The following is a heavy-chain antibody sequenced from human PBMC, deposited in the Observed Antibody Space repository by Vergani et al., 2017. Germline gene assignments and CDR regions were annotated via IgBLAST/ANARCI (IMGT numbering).Heavy chain of an antibody. D-gene: IGHD2-2*01. Sequence: EVQLVESGGGLVKPGGSLRLSCAASGFTFSSSSMNWVRQAPGKGLEWVSSISSSSSYIYYADSVKGRFTISRDNAKNSLYLQMKSLSAEVTAVYYCSIVVPAAINFDYWGQGTLVTVSS. CDR3: SIVVPAAINFDY. CDR1: GFTFSSSS. CDR2: ISSSSSYI. V-gene: IGHV3-21*01. J-gene: IGHJ4*02.